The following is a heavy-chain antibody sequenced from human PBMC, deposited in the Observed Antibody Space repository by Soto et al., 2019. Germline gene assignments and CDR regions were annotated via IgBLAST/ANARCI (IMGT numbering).Heavy chain of an antibody. D-gene: IGHD2-2*01. CDR1: GYSFTSYW. Sequence: PGESLKISCKGSGYSFTSYWISWVRQMPGKGLEWMGRIDPSDSYTNYSPSFQGHVTISADKSISTAYLQWSSLKASDTPMYYCATSTNGYCSSTSCPQGNYWGQGTLVTVSS. CDR2: IDPSDSYT. V-gene: IGHV5-10-1*01. J-gene: IGHJ4*02. CDR3: ATSTNGYCSSTSCPQGNY.